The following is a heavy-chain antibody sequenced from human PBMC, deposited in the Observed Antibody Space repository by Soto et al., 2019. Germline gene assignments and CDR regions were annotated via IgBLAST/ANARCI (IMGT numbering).Heavy chain of an antibody. CDR3: GWYHALVFDS. CDR1: GFAFSNYN. Sequence: EVQLVESGGGLVKPGGSLRLSCAASGFAFSNYNMKWVRQAPGKGLEWVSSITSSSTNIYYADSVKVRFTFSRDNAKNSLYLPMISPRAGDTPVYYCGWYHALVFDSRGQGTLVTVSS. J-gene: IGHJ4*02. CDR2: ITSSSTNI. D-gene: IGHD6-13*01. V-gene: IGHV3-21*01.